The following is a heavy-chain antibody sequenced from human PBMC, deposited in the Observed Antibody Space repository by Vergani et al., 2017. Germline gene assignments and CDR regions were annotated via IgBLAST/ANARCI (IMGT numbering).Heavy chain of an antibody. Sequence: QVKLQESGPGLVKPSETLSLTCTVSGASVNSYYWSWVRQPAGEGLEWIGRIYTSGSTNSNSSLYSRVTMSVDTSKNQFSLKLRSVTAADTAVYYCARDSTYYSMDVWGKGTTVTVSS. CDR1: GASVNSYY. J-gene: IGHJ6*03. CDR3: ARDSTYYSMDV. CDR2: IYTSGST. V-gene: IGHV4-4*07.